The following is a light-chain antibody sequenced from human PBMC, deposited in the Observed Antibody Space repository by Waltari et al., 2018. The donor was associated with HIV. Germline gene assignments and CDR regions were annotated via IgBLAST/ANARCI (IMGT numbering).Light chain of an antibody. CDR2: GAY. CDR1: QSVSNK. V-gene: IGKV3-15*01. CDR3: QQYDSQPPRT. Sequence: EIVMTQSPATLSVSPGERVTLSCRASQSVSNKVAWYQKKPGQASRVLIYGAYNRVTDIPGRVSSSGSGTEFTLTLSSLRSEDCAVCYCQQYDSQPPRTFGQGTKVEIK. J-gene: IGKJ1*01.